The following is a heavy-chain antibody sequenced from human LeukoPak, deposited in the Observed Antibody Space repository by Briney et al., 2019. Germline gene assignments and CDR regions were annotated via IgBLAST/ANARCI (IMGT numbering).Heavy chain of an antibody. V-gene: IGHV4-61*01. CDR2: IYYSGST. D-gene: IGHD2-15*01. CDR3: ARDRSGGSFYYYYGMDV. J-gene: IGHJ6*04. Sequence: SETLSLTCTVSGGSVSSGSYYWSWIRQPPGKGLEWIGYIYYSGSTNYNPSLKSRVTISVDTSKNQFSLKLSSVTAADTAVYYCARDRSGGSFYYYYGMDVWGKGTMVTVSS. CDR1: GGSVSSGSYY.